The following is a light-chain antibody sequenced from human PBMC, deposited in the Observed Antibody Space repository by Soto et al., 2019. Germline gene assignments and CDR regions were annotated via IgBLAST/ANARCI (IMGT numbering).Light chain of an antibody. CDR1: SSNIGAGYD. Sequence: QSVLTQPPSVSRAPGQRVTISCTGSSSNIGAGYDVHWYQQLPGTAPKLLIYGNSNRPSGVPDRFSGSKSGTSASLAITGLQAEDEADYYCQSYDSSLSDVFGTATKVT. J-gene: IGLJ1*01. V-gene: IGLV1-40*01. CDR3: QSYDSSLSDV. CDR2: GNS.